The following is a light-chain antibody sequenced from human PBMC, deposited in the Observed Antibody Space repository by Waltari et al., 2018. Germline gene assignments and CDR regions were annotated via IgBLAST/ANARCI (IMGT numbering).Light chain of an antibody. Sequence: DIVMTQSPDSLAVSLGQRATINCKSSQNVLYSSDNKNYLAWYQQKLGQPPNLLIYWASTRESGVPDRFSGSGSGTDFTLTISSLQAEDVAVYYCQQYYSIPWTFGQGTKVEI. CDR2: WAS. CDR1: QNVLYSSDNKNY. J-gene: IGKJ1*01. CDR3: QQYYSIPWT. V-gene: IGKV4-1*01.